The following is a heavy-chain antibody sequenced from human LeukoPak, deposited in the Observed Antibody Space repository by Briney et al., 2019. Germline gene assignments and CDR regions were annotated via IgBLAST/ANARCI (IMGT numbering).Heavy chain of an antibody. CDR2: ISYDGSNK. Sequence: GGSLRLSCAASGFTFSSYNMHWVRQAPGKGLEWVAVISYDGSNKYYADSVKGRFTISRDNSKNTLYLQMNSLRAEDTAVYYCARDVGSGWPYYYYGMDVWGQGITVTVSS. J-gene: IGHJ6*02. CDR1: GFTFSSYN. D-gene: IGHD6-19*01. CDR3: ARDVGSGWPYYYYGMDV. V-gene: IGHV3-30-3*01.